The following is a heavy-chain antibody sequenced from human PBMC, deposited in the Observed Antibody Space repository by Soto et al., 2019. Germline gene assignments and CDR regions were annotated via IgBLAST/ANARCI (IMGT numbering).Heavy chain of an antibody. CDR2: INHSGST. D-gene: IGHD6-13*01. CDR3: ARGGDSSSWFYFHY. CDR1: GGSFSGYY. V-gene: IGHV4-34*01. J-gene: IGHJ4*02. Sequence: PSETLSLTCAVYGGSFSGYYWSWIRQPPGKGLEWIGEINHSGSTNYNPSLKSRVTISVDTSKNQFSLKLSSVTAADTAVYYCARGGDSSSWFYFHYWGQGTLVTVSS.